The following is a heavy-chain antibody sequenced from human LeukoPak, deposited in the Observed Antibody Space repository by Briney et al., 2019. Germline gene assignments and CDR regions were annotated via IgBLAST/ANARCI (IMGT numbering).Heavy chain of an antibody. V-gene: IGHV3-11*01. CDR3: ARDPHPLVVQGYSGY. Sequence: PGGSPRLSCAASGFTFSDYYMSWIRQAPGKGLELVSYISSSGSTIYYADSVKGRFPISRDNAKNSLYLQMNSLRAEDTAVYYCARDPHPLVVQGYSGYWGQGTLVTVSS. CDR2: ISSSGSTI. CDR1: GFTFSDYY. J-gene: IGHJ4*02. D-gene: IGHD3-10*01.